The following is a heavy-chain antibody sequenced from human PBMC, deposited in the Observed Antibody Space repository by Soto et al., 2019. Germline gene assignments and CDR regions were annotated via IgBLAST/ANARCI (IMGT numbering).Heavy chain of an antibody. Sequence: GGSLRLSCAASGFTFSSYAMHWVRQAPGKGLEWVAVISYDGSNKYYADSVKGRFTISRDNSKNTLYLQMNSLRAEDTAVYYCARSAAAGTLGYGGPGSLVAVSS. CDR2: ISYDGSNK. D-gene: IGHD2-15*01. CDR1: GFTFSSYA. CDR3: ARSAAAGTLGY. J-gene: IGHJ4*01. V-gene: IGHV3-30-3*01.